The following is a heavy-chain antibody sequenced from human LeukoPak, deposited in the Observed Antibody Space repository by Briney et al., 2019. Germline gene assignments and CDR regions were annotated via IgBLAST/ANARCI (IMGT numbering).Heavy chain of an antibody. CDR3: AKEGTPQVSTWYDL. D-gene: IGHD3-10*01. CDR2: ISYEGGTQ. J-gene: IGHJ5*02. CDR1: GVTLSPYG. V-gene: IGHV3-30*18. Sequence: GGSLRLSCAASGVTLSPYGMHWVRQAPGKGLEWVAVISYEGGTQHYADSVKGRFIISRDKPRNTLYLQMNILRTEDTAVYYCAKEGTPQVSTWYDLWGQGTQVIVSS.